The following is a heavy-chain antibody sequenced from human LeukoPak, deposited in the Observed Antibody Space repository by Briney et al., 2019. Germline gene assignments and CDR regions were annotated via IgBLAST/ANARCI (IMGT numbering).Heavy chain of an antibody. D-gene: IGHD3-10*01. V-gene: IGHV3-23*01. CDR1: GFTFSSYA. CDR3: AKDYYGSGSYYGPFDY. Sequence: GGSLRLSCAASGFTFSSYAINWVRQAPGKGLEWVSAISGSGGSTYYADSVKGRFTISRDNSKNTLYLQMNSLRAEDTAVYYCAKDYYGSGSYYGPFDYWGQGTLVTVSS. CDR2: ISGSGGST. J-gene: IGHJ4*02.